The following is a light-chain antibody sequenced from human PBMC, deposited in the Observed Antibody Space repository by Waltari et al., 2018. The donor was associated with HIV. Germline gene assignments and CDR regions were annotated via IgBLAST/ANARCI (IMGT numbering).Light chain of an antibody. J-gene: IGLJ2*01. Sequence: QSVLTQPPSASGTPGQRVTIPCSGSSSNIGRNYVYWYHHLPGTAPKLLIYRNNQRPSGVPDRFSGSKSGTSASLAISGLRSEDEADYYCATWDDSLSGSVFGGGTKLTVL. CDR2: RNN. CDR3: ATWDDSLSGSV. V-gene: IGLV1-47*01. CDR1: SSNIGRNY.